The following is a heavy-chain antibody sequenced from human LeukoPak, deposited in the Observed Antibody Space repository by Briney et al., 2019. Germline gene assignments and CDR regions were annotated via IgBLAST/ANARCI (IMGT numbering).Heavy chain of an antibody. CDR2: MYHTESA. J-gene: IGHJ4*02. CDR1: GASITSYY. D-gene: IGHD3-10*01. Sequence: SETLSLTCNVSGASITSYYWTWLRQSPGKGLEWIGYMYHTESANYHPSLKSRVTISIDTSKNQVSLKIRSVTAADTAVYYCASAPFVYGPNRFDYWGQGTLVTVSS. V-gene: IGHV4-59*08. CDR3: ASAPFVYGPNRFDY.